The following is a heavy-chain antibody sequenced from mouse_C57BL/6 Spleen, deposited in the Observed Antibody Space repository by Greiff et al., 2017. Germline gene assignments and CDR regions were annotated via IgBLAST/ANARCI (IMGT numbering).Heavy chain of an antibody. CDR2: INYDGSST. V-gene: IGHV5-16*01. D-gene: IGHD2-3*01. CDR1: GFTFSDYY. CDR3: ARVHYDGYGYAMDY. Sequence: EVQRVESEGGLVQPGSSMKLSCTASGFTFSDYYMAWVRQVPEKGLEWVANINYDGSSTYYLDSLKSRFIISRDNAKNILYLQMSSLKSEDTATYYCARVHYDGYGYAMDYWGQGTSVTVSS. J-gene: IGHJ4*01.